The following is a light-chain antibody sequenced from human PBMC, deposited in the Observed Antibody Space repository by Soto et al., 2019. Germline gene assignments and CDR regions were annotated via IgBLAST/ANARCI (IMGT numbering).Light chain of an antibody. CDR1: QSVSSY. CDR3: QHRSNWHIT. J-gene: IGKJ5*01. V-gene: IGKV3-11*01. CDR2: DAS. Sequence: EIVLTQSPATLSLSPGERAALSCRASQSVSSYLAWYQQKPGQAPRLLIYDASNRATGIPARFTGSGSGTDFTLTISSLETEDFAVYYCQHRSNWHITFGQGTRLEIK.